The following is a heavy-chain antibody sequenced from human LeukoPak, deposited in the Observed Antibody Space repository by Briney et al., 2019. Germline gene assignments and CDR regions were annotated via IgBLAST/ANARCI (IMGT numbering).Heavy chain of an antibody. V-gene: IGHV4-59*01. CDR1: GGSISSYY. Sequence: KPSETLSLTCTVSGGSISSYYWSWIRQPPGKGLEWIGYIYYSGSTNYNPSLKSRVTISVDTSKNQFSLKLSSVTAADTAVYYCAREGDDFWSGSLGDNWFDPWGQGTLVTVSP. D-gene: IGHD3-3*01. J-gene: IGHJ5*02. CDR2: IYYSGST. CDR3: AREGDDFWSGSLGDNWFDP.